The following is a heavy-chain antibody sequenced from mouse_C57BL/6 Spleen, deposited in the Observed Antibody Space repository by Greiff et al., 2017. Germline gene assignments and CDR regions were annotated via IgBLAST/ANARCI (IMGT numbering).Heavy chain of an antibody. CDR2: ITPYSGGT. D-gene: IGHD6-1*01. CDR1: YYTFTDCN. Sequence: EVQLQQSGPELVKPGSSVKIPCKASYYTFTDCNMDWVKQSHGHGLEWIGDITPYSGGTIYSKKFKGKATLTVDKSSSTAYMELRSLTSEDTAVYYCARGRLLLDYWGQGTTLTVSS. V-gene: IGHV1-18*01. J-gene: IGHJ2*01. CDR3: ARGRLLLDY.